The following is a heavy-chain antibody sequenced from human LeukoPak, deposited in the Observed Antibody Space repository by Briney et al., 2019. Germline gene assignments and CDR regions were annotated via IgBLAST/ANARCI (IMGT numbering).Heavy chain of an antibody. CDR1: GGSISSYF. D-gene: IGHD6-6*01. J-gene: IGHJ4*02. Sequence: KPSETLSLTCTVSGGSISSYFWSWIRQPPGKGLEWIGYIYTSGSTDYNPSLKSRVTISVDTSKNQFSLKLSSVTAADTAVYYCARANTRLKYSSSPYFDYWGQGTLVTVSS. CDR3: ARANTRLKYSSSPYFDY. CDR2: IYTSGST. V-gene: IGHV4-4*09.